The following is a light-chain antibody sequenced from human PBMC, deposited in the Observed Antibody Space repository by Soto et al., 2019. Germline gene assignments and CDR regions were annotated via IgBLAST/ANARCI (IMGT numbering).Light chain of an antibody. Sequence: QSVLTQPPSASGTPGQRGTISCSGSSPNIGSNSVNWYQQLPGRAPKLLIYSHNQRPSGVPDRFSGSRSGTSASLAISGLQSEDEADYYCATWDDSLNGVVFGGGTKLTVL. CDR3: ATWDDSLNGVV. V-gene: IGLV1-44*01. J-gene: IGLJ3*02. CDR2: SHN. CDR1: SPNIGSNS.